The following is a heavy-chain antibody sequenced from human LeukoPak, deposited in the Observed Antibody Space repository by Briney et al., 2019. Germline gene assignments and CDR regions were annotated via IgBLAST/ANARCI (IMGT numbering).Heavy chain of an antibody. CDR1: GFTFSSYA. CDR3: AKSPSYCRGDCYSTFEY. Sequence: GGSLRLSRAASGFTFSSYAMSWVRQAPGKGLEWVSAISGSGGSTYCADSVKGRFTISRDNSKNTLYLHMNSLRAEDTAVYYCAKSPSYCRGDCYSTFEYWGQGTLVTVSS. J-gene: IGHJ4*02. CDR2: ISGSGGST. V-gene: IGHV3-23*01. D-gene: IGHD2-21*02.